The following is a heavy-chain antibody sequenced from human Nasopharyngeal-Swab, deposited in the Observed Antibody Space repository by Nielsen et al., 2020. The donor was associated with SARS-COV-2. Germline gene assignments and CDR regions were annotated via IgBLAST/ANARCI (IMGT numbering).Heavy chain of an antibody. CDR3: ARDQIVQVRLAYYYYGMDV. Sequence: ASVKVSCKASGYTFTGYYMHWVRQAPGQGLEWMGRINPNSGGTNYAQKFQGRVTMTRDTSISTAYIELSRLRSDDTAVYYCARDQIVQVRLAYYYYGMDVWGQGTTVTVSS. D-gene: IGHD2-15*01. V-gene: IGHV1-2*06. J-gene: IGHJ6*02. CDR2: INPNSGGT. CDR1: GYTFTGYY.